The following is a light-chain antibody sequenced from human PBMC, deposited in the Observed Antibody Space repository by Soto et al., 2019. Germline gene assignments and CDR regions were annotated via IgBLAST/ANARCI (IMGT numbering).Light chain of an antibody. V-gene: IGKV3-15*01. CDR1: QRVNNN. CDR2: GSS. CDR3: QQYNNWPWT. J-gene: IGKJ1*01. Sequence: EIVMTQSPATLSVSPGERATLSCRASQRVNNNVAWYQQKPGQAPRLLIYGSSTRATGIPARFSGSGSGTDFTLTISSLQSEDFAVFHCQQYNNWPWTFGQGTRVEIK.